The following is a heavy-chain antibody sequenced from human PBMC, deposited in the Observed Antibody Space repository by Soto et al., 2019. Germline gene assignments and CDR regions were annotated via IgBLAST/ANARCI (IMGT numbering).Heavy chain of an antibody. CDR1: GFTFSSYG. D-gene: IGHD2-15*01. V-gene: IGHV3-33*01. CDR3: ARDGVVVVAATPSSKSRGWFDP. Sequence: PGGSLRLSCAASGFTFSSYGMHWVRQAPGKGLEWVAVIWYDGSNKYYAGSVKGRFTISRDNSKNTLYLQMNSLRAEDTAVYYCARDGVVVVAATPSSKSRGWFDPWGQGTLVTVSS. CDR2: IWYDGSNK. J-gene: IGHJ5*02.